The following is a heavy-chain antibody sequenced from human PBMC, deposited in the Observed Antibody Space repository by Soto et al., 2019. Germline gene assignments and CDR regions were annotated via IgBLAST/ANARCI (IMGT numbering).Heavy chain of an antibody. CDR2: IYYSGST. V-gene: IGHV4-31*03. CDR3: ASKNGPYCSSTSCYGGGWFDP. D-gene: IGHD2-2*01. Sequence: SETLSLTCTVSGGSISSGGYYWSWIRQHPGKGLEWIGYIYYSGSTYYNPSLKSRVTISVDTSKNQFSLKLSSVTAADTAVYYCASKNGPYCSSTSCYGGGWFDPWGQGTLVTVSS. CDR1: GGSISSGGYY. J-gene: IGHJ5*02.